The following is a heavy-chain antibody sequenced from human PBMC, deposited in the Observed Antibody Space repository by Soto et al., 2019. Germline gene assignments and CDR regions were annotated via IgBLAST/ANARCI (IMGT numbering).Heavy chain of an antibody. D-gene: IGHD6-13*01. CDR3: ARYRREAVAGYTLDN. Sequence: SETLSLTCTVSGGSISSNYWTWIRQPPGKGLEWIGYVYNSGSTNYNPSLKSRVTISEDTSKSQFSLKVNSMTAADTVVYYCARYRREAVAGYTLDNWGQGILVTVSS. CDR1: GGSISSNY. CDR2: VYNSGST. V-gene: IGHV4-59*01. J-gene: IGHJ4*02.